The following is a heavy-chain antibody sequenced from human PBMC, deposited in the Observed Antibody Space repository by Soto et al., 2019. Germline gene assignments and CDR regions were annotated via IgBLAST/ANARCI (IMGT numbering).Heavy chain of an antibody. CDR1: GGSFSGYY. CDR3: ARGTTAAGFDY. J-gene: IGHJ4*02. V-gene: IGHV4-34*01. D-gene: IGHD6-13*01. CDR2: INHSGST. Sequence: QVQLQQWGAGLLKPSETLSLTCAVYGGSFSGYYWSWIRQPPGKGLEWIGEINHSGSTNYNPSLKSRVTISVDTYKNQFSLKLSSVAAAHPAVYYCARGTTAAGFDYWGQGTLVTVSS.